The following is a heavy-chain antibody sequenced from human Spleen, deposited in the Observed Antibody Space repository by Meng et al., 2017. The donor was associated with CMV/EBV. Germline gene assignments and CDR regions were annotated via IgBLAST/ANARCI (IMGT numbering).Heavy chain of an antibody. J-gene: IGHJ4*02. CDR1: GFTFSDYY. CDR3: ASSDY. Sequence: SLKISCAASGFTFSDYYMNWIRQAPGKGLEWVSYVSSSGKKIYYADSVKGRFTISRDNARNLLYLQMNSLRAEDTAFYYCASSDYLGQGTLVTVSS. V-gene: IGHV3-11*04. CDR2: VSSSGKKI.